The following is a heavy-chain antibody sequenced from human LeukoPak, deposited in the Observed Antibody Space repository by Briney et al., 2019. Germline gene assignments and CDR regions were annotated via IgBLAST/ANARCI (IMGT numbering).Heavy chain of an antibody. Sequence: PGGSLRLSCAASGFTFSSYWMSWVRQAPGKGLEWVAVIWHGQKKEYYADSVKGRFTISRDNSKNTLDLQMRSLRAEDTAVYYCARADNGSGSYAFDIWGQGTRVTVSS. CDR1: GFTFSSYW. CDR3: ARADNGSGSYAFDI. D-gene: IGHD3-10*01. CDR2: IWHGQKKE. V-gene: IGHV3-33*08. J-gene: IGHJ3*02.